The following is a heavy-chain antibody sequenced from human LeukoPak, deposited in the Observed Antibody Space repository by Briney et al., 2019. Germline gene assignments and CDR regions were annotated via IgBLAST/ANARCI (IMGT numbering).Heavy chain of an antibody. CDR1: GYTFTSYD. CDR3: ARDTAMVNYWFDP. V-gene: IGHV1-8*01. Sequence: ASVKVSCKASGYTFTSYDINWVRQATGQGLEWMGWMNPNSGNTGYAQKFQGRVTMTRNTSISTAYMELSSLRSEDTAVYYCARDTAMVNYWFDPWGQGTLVTVSS. D-gene: IGHD5-18*01. CDR2: MNPNSGNT. J-gene: IGHJ5*02.